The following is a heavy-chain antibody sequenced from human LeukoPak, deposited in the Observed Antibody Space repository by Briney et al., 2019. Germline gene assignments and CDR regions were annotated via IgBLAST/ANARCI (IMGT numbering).Heavy chain of an antibody. CDR1: GYSISSGYY. J-gene: IGHJ6*03. D-gene: IGHD4-17*01. CDR2: IYHSGST. Sequence: SETLSLTCGVSGYSISSGYYWGWIRQPPGKGLEWIGSIYHSGSTYYNPSLKSRVTISLDTSKNQFSLKLSSVTAADTAVYFCARGTYGYYMDVWGKGTTVTVSS. V-gene: IGHV4-38-2*01. CDR3: ARGTYGYYMDV.